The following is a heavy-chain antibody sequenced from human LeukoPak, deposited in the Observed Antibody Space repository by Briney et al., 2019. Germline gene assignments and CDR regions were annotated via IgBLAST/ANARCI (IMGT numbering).Heavy chain of an antibody. Sequence: ASVKVSCKVSGYTLTELSMHWVRQAPGKGLEWMGGFDPEDGETIYAQKFQGRVTMTGDTSIDTAYMELSSLRSEDTAVYYCATAVQWLRFQIPYGIDVWGQGTTVTVSS. CDR3: ATAVQWLRFQIPYGIDV. CDR2: FDPEDGET. CDR1: GYTLTELS. V-gene: IGHV1-24*01. D-gene: IGHD5-12*01. J-gene: IGHJ6*02.